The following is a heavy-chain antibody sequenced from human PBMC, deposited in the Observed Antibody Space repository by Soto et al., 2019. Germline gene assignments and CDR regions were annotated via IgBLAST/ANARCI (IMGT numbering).Heavy chain of an antibody. J-gene: IGHJ4*02. V-gene: IGHV3-30-3*01. CDR1: GFTFSSYA. Sequence: QGQLVESGGGVVQPGRSGRLSCAASGFTFSSYAMHWVRQAPGKGLEWVAVISYDGSNKYYADSVKGRFTISRDNSKNTLYLQMNSLRAEDTAVYYCARDYRIAVAGTLGYWGQGTLVTVSS. CDR2: ISYDGSNK. D-gene: IGHD6-19*01. CDR3: ARDYRIAVAGTLGY.